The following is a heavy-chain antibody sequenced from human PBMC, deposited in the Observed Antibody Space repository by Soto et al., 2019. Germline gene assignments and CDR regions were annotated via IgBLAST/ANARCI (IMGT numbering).Heavy chain of an antibody. V-gene: IGHV1-3*01. D-gene: IGHD3-22*01. CDR1: GYTFTSYG. J-gene: IGHJ6*02. CDR3: ARDPNDSSAYYHHYYYGMDV. Sequence: QIKLMQSGAEVKKPGASVKVSCKASGYTFTSYGIHWVRQAPGQRLEWTGWITAGNGNTKYSEKFQGRVTITRDTSASTAYLELSSLRSEDTAVYYCARDPNDSSAYYHHYYYGMDVWGQGTTVTVSS. CDR2: ITAGNGNT.